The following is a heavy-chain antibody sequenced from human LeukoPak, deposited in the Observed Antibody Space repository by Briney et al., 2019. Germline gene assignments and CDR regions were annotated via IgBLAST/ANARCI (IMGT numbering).Heavy chain of an antibody. Sequence: PSETLSLTCTVSGGSISSYYWSWIRRPPGKGLEWIGYIYYSGSTNYNPSLKSRVTISVDTSKNQFSLKLSSVTAADTAVYYCARMWVFTIFDWGQGTMVTVSS. D-gene: IGHD3-3*01. J-gene: IGHJ3*01. CDR1: GGSISSYY. CDR2: IYYSGST. V-gene: IGHV4-59*01. CDR3: ARMWVFTIFD.